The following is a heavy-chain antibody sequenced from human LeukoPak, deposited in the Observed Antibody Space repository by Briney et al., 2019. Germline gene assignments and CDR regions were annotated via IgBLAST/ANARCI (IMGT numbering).Heavy chain of an antibody. V-gene: IGHV4-31*03. Sequence: SETLSLTCTVSSASVSGGGFYWSWIRQHPGKGLEWIGCVWHSGSTYYNPSLKSRLTMSADTSKSQISLKLSSVTAADTAVYYCARDLQGRRGYFDYWGQGTLVTVSS. D-gene: IGHD2-15*01. CDR3: ARDLQGRRGYFDY. J-gene: IGHJ4*02. CDR1: SASVSGGGFY. CDR2: VWHSGST.